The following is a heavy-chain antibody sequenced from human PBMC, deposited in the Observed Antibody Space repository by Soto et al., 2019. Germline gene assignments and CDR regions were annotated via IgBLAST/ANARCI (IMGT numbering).Heavy chain of an antibody. Sequence: LRLSCAASGFTFSSYAMHWVRQAPGKGLEWVAVISYDGSNKYYADSVKGRFTISRDNSKNTLYLQMNSLRAEDTAVYYCARAYTGNVWSGYYPYYYYGMDVWGQGTTVTVSS. CDR3: ARAYTGNVWSGYYPYYYYGMDV. V-gene: IGHV3-30-3*01. CDR1: GFTFSSYA. D-gene: IGHD3-3*01. CDR2: ISYDGSNK. J-gene: IGHJ6*02.